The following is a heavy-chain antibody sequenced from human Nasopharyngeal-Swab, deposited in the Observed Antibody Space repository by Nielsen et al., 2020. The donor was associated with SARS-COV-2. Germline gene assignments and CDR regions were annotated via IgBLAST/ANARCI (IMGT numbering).Heavy chain of an antibody. J-gene: IGHJ4*02. CDR1: GGSISSGGYS. D-gene: IGHD5-18*01. CDR3: ARGYGRGYFDY. Sequence: SETLSLTCAVSGGSISSGGYSWSWIRQPPGKGLEWIGYIYHSGSTYYNPSLKSRVTISVDRSKNQFSLKLSSVTAADTAVYYCARGYGRGYFDYWGQGTLVTVSS. CDR2: IYHSGST. V-gene: IGHV4-30-2*01.